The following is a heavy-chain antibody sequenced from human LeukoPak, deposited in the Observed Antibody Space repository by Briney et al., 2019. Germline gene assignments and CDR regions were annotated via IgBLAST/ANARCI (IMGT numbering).Heavy chain of an antibody. CDR3: ARAPPGARNYYYYMDV. Sequence: ASVKVSCKASGYTFTSYGISWVRQAPGQGLEWMGWISAYNGNTNFAQKLQGRVTMTTDTSTSTAYMELRSLRSDDTAVYYCARAPPGARNYYYYMDVWGKGTTVTISS. CDR2: ISAYNGNT. CDR1: GYTFTSYG. V-gene: IGHV1-18*01. D-gene: IGHD4/OR15-4a*01. J-gene: IGHJ6*03.